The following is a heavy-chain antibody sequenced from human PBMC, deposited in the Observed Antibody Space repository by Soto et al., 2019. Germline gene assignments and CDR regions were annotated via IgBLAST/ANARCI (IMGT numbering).Heavy chain of an antibody. CDR3: ARSEEDSDYYYYGLGV. CDR1: GDSVSSSSVA. V-gene: IGHV6-1*01. D-gene: IGHD2-15*01. J-gene: IGHJ6*02. Sequence: LSLTCVISGDSVSSSSVAWNWVRQSPSRGLEWLGRTYYRSRWYSDFAVSVRGRIVINADTSKNQFSLQLNSVTPEDTAVYFCARSEEDSDYYYYGLGVWGQGTTVTVSS. CDR2: TYYRSRWYS.